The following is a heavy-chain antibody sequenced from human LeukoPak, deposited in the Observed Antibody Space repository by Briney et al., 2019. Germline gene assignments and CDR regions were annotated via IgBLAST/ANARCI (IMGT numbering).Heavy chain of an antibody. D-gene: IGHD3-10*01. CDR1: GFTFNHYA. Sequence: GGSLRLSCAASGFTFNHYAVNWVSQTPGKGLEWVSAISGSGDSTYYADSVKGRFAISRDNSKNTLFVQMNSVRAEDTAICYCAKELLGFGAGMDVWGQGTTVTVSS. V-gene: IGHV3-23*01. CDR3: AKELLGFGAGMDV. CDR2: ISGSGDST. J-gene: IGHJ6*02.